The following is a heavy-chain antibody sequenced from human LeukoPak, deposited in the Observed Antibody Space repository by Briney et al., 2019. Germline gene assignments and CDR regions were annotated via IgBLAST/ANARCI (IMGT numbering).Heavy chain of an antibody. CDR2: ISYDGSNK. J-gene: IGHJ4*02. V-gene: IGHV3-30*18. D-gene: IGHD3-22*01. CDR1: GFTFSSYG. Sequence: PGGSLRLSCAASGFTFSSYGMHWVRQAPGKGLEWVAVISYDGSNKYYADSVKGRFTISRDNSKNTLYLQMNSLRAEDTAVYYCAKDPLGDYDSSGYYTTAGYYFDYWGQGTLVTVSS. CDR3: AKDPLGDYDSSGYYTTAGYYFDY.